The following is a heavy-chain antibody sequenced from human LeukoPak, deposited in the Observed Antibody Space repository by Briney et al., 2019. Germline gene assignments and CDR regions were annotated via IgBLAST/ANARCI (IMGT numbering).Heavy chain of an antibody. Sequence: PSETLSLTRAVSGGSISSGGYSWSWIRQPPGKGLEWIGYIYHTGSTYYSPSLESRVTISVDRSKNQFSLKLSSVTAADTAVYYCARNVEVRGAFDIWGQGTMVTVSS. CDR2: IYHTGST. J-gene: IGHJ3*02. V-gene: IGHV4-30-2*01. D-gene: IGHD5-12*01. CDR3: ARNVEVRGAFDI. CDR1: GGSISSGGYS.